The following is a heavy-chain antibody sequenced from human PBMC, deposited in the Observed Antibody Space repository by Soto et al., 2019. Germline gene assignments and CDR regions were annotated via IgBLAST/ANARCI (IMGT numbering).Heavy chain of an antibody. CDR1: GFTFSGSA. CDR2: IRSKANSYAT. D-gene: IGHD3-9*01. Sequence: GGSLRLSCAASGFTFSGSAMHWVRQASGKGLEWVGRIRSKANSYATAYAASVKGRFTISRDDSKNTAYLQMNSLKTEDTAVYYCTRPRAYYDILTGYHYYYYGMDVWGQGTTVTVSS. J-gene: IGHJ6*02. CDR3: TRPRAYYDILTGYHYYYYGMDV. V-gene: IGHV3-73*01.